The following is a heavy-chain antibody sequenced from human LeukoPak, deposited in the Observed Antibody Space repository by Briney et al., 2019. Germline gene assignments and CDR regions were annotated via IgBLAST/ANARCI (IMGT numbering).Heavy chain of an antibody. J-gene: IGHJ4*02. D-gene: IGHD2-21*01. Sequence: SETLSLTCTVSGSSISSYYWSWIRQPPGKGLEWIGYIYYSGSTNYNPSLKSRVTISVDTSKNQFSLKLSSVTAADTAVYYCARDIPAGNWGQGTLVTVSS. CDR3: ARDIPAGN. CDR1: GSSISSYY. CDR2: IYYSGST. V-gene: IGHV4-59*01.